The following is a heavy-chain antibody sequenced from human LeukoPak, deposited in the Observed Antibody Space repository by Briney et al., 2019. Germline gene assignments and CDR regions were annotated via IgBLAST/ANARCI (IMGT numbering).Heavy chain of an antibody. CDR2: INPNSGGT. CDR3: ARGRFLEWLLFPNPYYYYYHMDV. J-gene: IGHJ6*03. Sequence: ASVKVSCKASGYTFTGYYMHWVRQAPGQGLEWMGWINPNSGGTNYAQKFQGRVTMTRDTSISTAYMELSRLRSDDTAVYYCARGRFLEWLLFPNPYYYYYHMDVWGKGTTVTVSS. CDR1: GYTFTGYY. D-gene: IGHD3-3*01. V-gene: IGHV1-2*02.